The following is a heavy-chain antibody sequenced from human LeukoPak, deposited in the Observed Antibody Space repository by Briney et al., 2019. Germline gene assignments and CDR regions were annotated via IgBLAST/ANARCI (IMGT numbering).Heavy chain of an antibody. CDR1: GDSVSSNSAA. J-gene: IGHJ6*03. CDR3: ARSAVSSGWGTLYYYYYYMDV. V-gene: IGHV6-1*01. CDR2: TYYRSKWYN. Sequence: SQTLSLTCAISGDSVSSNSAAWNWIRQSPSRGLEWLGRTYYRSKWYNDYAVSVKSRITINPDTSKNQFSPQLNSVTPEDTAVYYCARSAVSSGWGTLYYYYYYMDVWGKGTTVTVSS. D-gene: IGHD6-19*01.